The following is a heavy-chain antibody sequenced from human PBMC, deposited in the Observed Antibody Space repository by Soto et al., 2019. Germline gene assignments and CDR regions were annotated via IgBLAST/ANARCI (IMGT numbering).Heavy chain of an antibody. V-gene: IGHV1-18*01. CDR1: GYTFTSYG. Sequence: ASVKVSCKASGYTFTSYGISWVRQAPGQGLEWMGWISAYNGNTNYAQKLQGRVTMTTDTSTSTAYMELRSLRSDDTAVYYCARVGYCSSTSCLPRSGLDAFDIWGQGTMVTVSS. CDR2: ISAYNGNT. D-gene: IGHD2-2*01. J-gene: IGHJ3*02. CDR3: ARVGYCSSTSCLPRSGLDAFDI.